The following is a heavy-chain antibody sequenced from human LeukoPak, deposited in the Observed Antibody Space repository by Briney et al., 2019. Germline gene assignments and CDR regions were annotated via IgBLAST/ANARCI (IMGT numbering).Heavy chain of an antibody. CDR3: ARDQKYPGIAVAEMYYFDY. CDR2: ISYDGSNK. J-gene: IGHJ4*02. Sequence: PGGSLRLSCAASGFTFSSYAMHWVRQAPGKGLEWVAVISYDGSNKYYADSVKGRFTISRDNSKNTLYLQMNSLRAEDTAVYYCARDQKYPGIAVAEMYYFDYWGQGTLVTVSS. CDR1: GFTFSSYA. D-gene: IGHD6-19*01. V-gene: IGHV3-30-3*01.